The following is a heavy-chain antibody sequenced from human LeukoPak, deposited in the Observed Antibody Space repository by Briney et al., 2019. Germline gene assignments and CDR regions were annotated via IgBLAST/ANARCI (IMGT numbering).Heavy chain of an antibody. CDR3: ARENDSSGYWEDYFDY. Sequence: GGSLRLSCAASGFTFSSYEMNWVRQAPGKGLEWVAVISYDGSNKYYADSVKGRFTISRDNSKNTLYLQMNSLRAEDTAVYYCARENDSSGYWEDYFDYWGQGTLVTVSS. CDR2: ISYDGSNK. CDR1: GFTFSSYE. V-gene: IGHV3-30*03. J-gene: IGHJ4*02. D-gene: IGHD3-22*01.